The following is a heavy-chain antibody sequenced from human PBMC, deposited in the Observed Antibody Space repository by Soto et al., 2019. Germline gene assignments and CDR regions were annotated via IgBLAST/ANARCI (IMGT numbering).Heavy chain of an antibody. V-gene: IGHV1-46*01. CDR3: ARSAPPIDY. CDR2: IYPGGVNI. CDR1: GYSFTSHY. Sequence: ASVKVSCKAIGYSFTSHYMHWVRQDPGQGLEWMGTIYPGGVNIAYAQKFQGRVTITRDTSANTAYMELSSLRSEDTAVYYCARSAPPIDYWGQGTLVTVSS. J-gene: IGHJ4*02.